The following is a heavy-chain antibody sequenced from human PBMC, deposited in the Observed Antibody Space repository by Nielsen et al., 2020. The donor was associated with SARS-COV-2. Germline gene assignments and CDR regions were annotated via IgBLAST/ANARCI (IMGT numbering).Heavy chain of an antibody. CDR1: GFTFTDYW. Sequence: GGSLRLSCTVSGFTFTDYWMHWLRHSPGKGPVWLSRIDNDGSSTTYADSVRGRFTISRDNARNTLFLQLHSLRAEDTAVYYCARESYSWSWYGPDYWGQGTQVTVSS. J-gene: IGHJ4*02. D-gene: IGHD1-26*01. CDR3: ARESYSWSWYGPDY. V-gene: IGHV3-74*03. CDR2: IDNDGSST.